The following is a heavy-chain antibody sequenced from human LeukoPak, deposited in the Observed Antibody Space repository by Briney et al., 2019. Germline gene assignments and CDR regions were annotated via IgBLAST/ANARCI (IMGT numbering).Heavy chain of an antibody. V-gene: IGHV4-39*07. CDR2: INHSGST. Sequence: KASETLSLTCTVSGGSISSSSYYWGWIRQPPGKGLEWIGEINHSGSTNYSPSLKSRLTISLDTSKNQFSLKLSSVTAADTAVYYCARGRANFDYWGQGTLVTVSS. CDR1: GGSISSSSYY. CDR3: ARGRANFDY. J-gene: IGHJ4*02.